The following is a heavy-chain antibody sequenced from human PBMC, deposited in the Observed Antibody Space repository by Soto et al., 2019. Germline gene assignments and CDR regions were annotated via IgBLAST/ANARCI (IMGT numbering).Heavy chain of an antibody. V-gene: IGHV1-46*01. CDR2: INPSGGSA. CDR3: ARWAVAGTFDY. CDR1: GYTFTSYY. D-gene: IGHD6-19*01. J-gene: IGHJ4*02. Sequence: ASVKVSCKASGYTFTSYYMRWVRQAPGQGLEWMGIINPSGGSASYAQKFQGRVTMTRDTSTSTVYMELSSLRSEDTAVYYCARWAVAGTFDYWGQGTLVTVSS.